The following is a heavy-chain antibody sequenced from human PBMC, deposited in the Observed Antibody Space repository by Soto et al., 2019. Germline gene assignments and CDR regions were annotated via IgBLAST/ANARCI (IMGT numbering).Heavy chain of an antibody. V-gene: IGHV1-3*01. Sequence: QVQLVQSGAEVKKPGASVKVSCKASGYTFTSYAMHWVRQAPGQRLEWMGWINAGNGNTKYSQKFQGRVNITRDTSASTAYMELSSLRSEDTAVYYCAKDYYDSSGYYPPALLFDYWGQGTLVTVSS. CDR2: INAGNGNT. CDR3: AKDYYDSSGYYPPALLFDY. J-gene: IGHJ4*02. CDR1: GYTFTSYA. D-gene: IGHD3-22*01.